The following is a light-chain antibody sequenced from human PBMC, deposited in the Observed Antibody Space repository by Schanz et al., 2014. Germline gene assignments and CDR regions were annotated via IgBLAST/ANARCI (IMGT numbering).Light chain of an antibody. CDR2: DVS. Sequence: QSALTQPPSVSGSPGQSVTISCTGTSSNVGSYNHVSWYQQPPGAAPKLIIYDVSSRPSGVPDRFSGSKSGNTASLTISGLQAEDEADYYCSSYVSSNTSVVFGGGTQLTVL. CDR3: SSYVSSNTSVV. J-gene: IGLJ2*01. V-gene: IGLV2-18*02. CDR1: SSNVGSYNH.